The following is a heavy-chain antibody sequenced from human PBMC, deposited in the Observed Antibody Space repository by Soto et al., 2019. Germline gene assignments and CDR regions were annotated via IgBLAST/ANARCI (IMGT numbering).Heavy chain of an antibody. CDR1: GYSFTSYW. CDR3: ARRPYCSSTSCYDEHYFDY. V-gene: IGHV5-51*01. Sequence: EVQLVQSGAEVKKPGESLKISCKGSGYSFTSYWIGWVRQMPGKGLEWMGIIYPGDSDTRYSPSFQGQVTISADKSISTAYLQWSSLKASDTAMYYCARRPYCSSTSCYDEHYFDYWGQGTLVTVSS. D-gene: IGHD2-2*01. J-gene: IGHJ4*02. CDR2: IYPGDSDT.